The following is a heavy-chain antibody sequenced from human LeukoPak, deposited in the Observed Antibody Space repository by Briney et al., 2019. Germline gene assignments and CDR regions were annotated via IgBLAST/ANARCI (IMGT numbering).Heavy chain of an antibody. D-gene: IGHD6-6*01. CDR3: ASVSSSSSNYYFDY. Sequence: PGGSLGLSCAASGFSFSTYDMTWVRQAPGKGLEWVSAVISNVGSTYYADSVKGRFTISRDNSKNTLYLQMNSLRAEDTAVYYCASVSSSSSNYYFDYWGQGTLVTVSS. V-gene: IGHV3-23*01. CDR2: VISNVGST. J-gene: IGHJ4*02. CDR1: GFSFSTYD.